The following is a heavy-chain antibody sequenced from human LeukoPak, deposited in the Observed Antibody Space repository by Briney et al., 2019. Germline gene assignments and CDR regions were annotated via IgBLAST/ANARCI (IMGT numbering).Heavy chain of an antibody. CDR3: ATTPGYSYSGYYYYGMDV. CDR1: GYTLTELS. J-gene: IGHJ6*02. CDR2: FDPEDGET. D-gene: IGHD5-18*01. Sequence: GASVKVSCKVSGYTLTELSMHWVRQAPGKGLEWMGGFDPEDGETIYAQKFQGRVTMTEDTSTDTAYMELSSLRSEDTAVCYCATTPGYSYSGYYYYGMDVWGQGTTVTVSS. V-gene: IGHV1-24*01.